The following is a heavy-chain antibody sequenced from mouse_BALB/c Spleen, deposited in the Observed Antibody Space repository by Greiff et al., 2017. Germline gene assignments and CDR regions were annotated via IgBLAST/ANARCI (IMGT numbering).Heavy chain of an antibody. J-gene: IGHJ1*01. Sequence: VQLKESGPELVKPGASVKISCKASGYSFTGYFMNWVMQSHGKSLEWIGRINPYNGDTFYNQKFKGKATLTVDKSSSTAHMELRSLASEDSAVYYCARADPLYWYFDVWGAGTTVTVSS. CDR3: ARADPLYWYFDV. V-gene: IGHV1-20*02. CDR2: INPYNGDT. CDR1: GYSFTGYF.